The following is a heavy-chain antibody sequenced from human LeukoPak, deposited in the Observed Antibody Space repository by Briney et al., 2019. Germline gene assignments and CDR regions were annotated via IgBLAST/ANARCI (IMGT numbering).Heavy chain of an antibody. CDR3: AREAWVSGDSKYRYYGIDV. CDR2: IYYSGST. Sequence: SETLSLTCTVSGGSISSYYWSWIRQPPGKGLEWIGYIYYSGSTNYNPSLKSRVTISVDTSKNQFSLKLSSVTAADTALYYCAREAWVSGDSKYRYYGIDVWGQGTTVTVSS. V-gene: IGHV4-59*01. J-gene: IGHJ6*02. CDR1: GGSISSYY. D-gene: IGHD4-17*01.